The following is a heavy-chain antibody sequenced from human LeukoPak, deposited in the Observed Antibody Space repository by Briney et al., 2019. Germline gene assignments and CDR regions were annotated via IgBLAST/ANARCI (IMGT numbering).Heavy chain of an antibody. D-gene: IGHD3-22*01. CDR2: IYSGGST. V-gene: IGHV3-66*01. CDR1: GGSFSGYY. CDR3: ATRDSSGYYYFDY. J-gene: IGHJ4*02. Sequence: ETLSLTCAVYGGSFSGYYWSWVRQAPGKGLEWVSVIYSGGSTYYADSVKGRFTISRDNSKNTLYLQMNSLRAEDTAVYYCATRDSSGYYYFDYWGQGTLVTVSS.